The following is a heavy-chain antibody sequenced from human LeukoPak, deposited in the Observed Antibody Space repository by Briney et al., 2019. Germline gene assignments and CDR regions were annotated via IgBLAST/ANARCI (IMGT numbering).Heavy chain of an antibody. V-gene: IGHV1-18*01. J-gene: IGHJ4*02. D-gene: IGHD6-19*01. CDR1: GYTFTSYG. CDR2: ISAYNGNT. Sequence: ASVKVSCKASGYTFTSYGISWVRQAPGQGLEWMGWISAYNGNTNYAQKLQGRVTMTTDTSTSTAYMELRSLRSDDTAVYYCATWGSGWYVTPFDYWGQGTLVTVSS. CDR3: ATWGSGWYVTPFDY.